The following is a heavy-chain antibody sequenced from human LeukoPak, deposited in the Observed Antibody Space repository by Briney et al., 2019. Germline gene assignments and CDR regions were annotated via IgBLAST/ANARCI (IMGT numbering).Heavy chain of an antibody. CDR2: ISYDGSNK. V-gene: IGHV3-30*18. Sequence: GRSLRLSCAASGFTFSSYGMNWVRQAPGKGLEWVAVISYDGSNKYYADSVKGRFTISRDNSKNTLYLQMNSLRAEDTAVYYCANGGGIAAAGTRENDAFDIWGQGTMVTVSS. J-gene: IGHJ3*02. CDR1: GFTFSSYG. CDR3: ANGGGIAAAGTRENDAFDI. D-gene: IGHD6-13*01.